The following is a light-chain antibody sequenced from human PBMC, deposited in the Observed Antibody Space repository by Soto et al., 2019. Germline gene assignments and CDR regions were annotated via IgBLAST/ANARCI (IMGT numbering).Light chain of an antibody. CDR1: SSDVGAYNY. CDR3: SSYTRAKTYV. V-gene: IGLV2-8*01. J-gene: IGLJ1*01. Sequence: QSVLTQPPSASGSPGQSVTISCIGTSSDVGAYNYVSWYQQHPGKVPKLMIYEVSKRPSGVPDRFSGSKSGSTASLTISGLQAEDEGDYYCSSYTRAKTYVFGTGTKVTVL. CDR2: EVS.